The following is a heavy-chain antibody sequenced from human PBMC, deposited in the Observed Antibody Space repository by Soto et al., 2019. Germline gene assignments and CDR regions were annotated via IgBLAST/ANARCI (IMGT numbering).Heavy chain of an antibody. CDR3: ARVPDY. J-gene: IGHJ4*02. CDR2: IYHSAST. Sequence: SETLSLTCAVSGGSISSGGYSWSWIRQPPGKGLEWIGYIYHSASTYYNPSLKSRVTISVDRSKNQFSLKLSSVTAADTVVYYSARVPDYWGQGTLVTVSS. CDR1: GGSISSGGYS. V-gene: IGHV4-30-2*01.